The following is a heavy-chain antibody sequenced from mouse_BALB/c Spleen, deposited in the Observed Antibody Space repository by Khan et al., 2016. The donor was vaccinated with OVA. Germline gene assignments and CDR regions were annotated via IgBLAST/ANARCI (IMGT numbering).Heavy chain of an antibody. D-gene: IGHD4-1*02. CDR2: IAHKADGYRT. Sequence: EVQLVESGGGLVQPGDSLRLSCATSGFTFTDYYMTWVRQPPGEALEWLGFIAHKADGYRTEYIASVKGRFTISRDTSQNILYLQMTTLRAEDSATYYCARDQVGSYFDYWGQGTTLTVSS. V-gene: IGHV7-3*02. CDR3: ARDQVGSYFDY. J-gene: IGHJ2*01. CDR1: GFTFTDYY.